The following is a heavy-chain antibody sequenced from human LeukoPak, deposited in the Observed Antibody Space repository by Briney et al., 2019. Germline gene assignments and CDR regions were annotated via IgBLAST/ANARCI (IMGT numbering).Heavy chain of an antibody. CDR2: IYYSGST. CDR3: ARGRRGRFNLTPEGYFDY. CDR1: DDSFSSHY. D-gene: IGHD1-14*01. Sequence: SETLSLTCAVSDDSFSSHYWTWIRQPPGKGLEWIGYIYYSGSTNYNPSLKSRVTISVDTSKNQFSLKLSSVTAADTAVYYCARGRRGRFNLTPEGYFDYWGQGTLVTVSS. V-gene: IGHV4-59*11. J-gene: IGHJ4*02.